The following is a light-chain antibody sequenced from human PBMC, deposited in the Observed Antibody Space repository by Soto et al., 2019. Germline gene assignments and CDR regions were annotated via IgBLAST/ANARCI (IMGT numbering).Light chain of an antibody. Sequence: EIVLTQSPGTLSLSPGERTTLSCRTSQSVDNSHLAWYQQKPGQAPRLLIYGTSNRATGIPGRFSGSGSVTDFTLTISRLEPEYFAVYYCQQYHSSPWTFGQGTKVEIK. CDR1: QSVDNSH. CDR2: GTS. J-gene: IGKJ1*01. CDR3: QQYHSSPWT. V-gene: IGKV3-20*01.